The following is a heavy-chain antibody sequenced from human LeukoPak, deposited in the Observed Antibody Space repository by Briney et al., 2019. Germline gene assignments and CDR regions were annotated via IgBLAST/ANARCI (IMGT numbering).Heavy chain of an antibody. CDR2: IYYSGST. J-gene: IGHJ3*02. Sequence: SETLSLTCTVSGGSISSYYWSWIRQPPGKGLEWIGYIYYSGSTNYNPSLKSRATISVATSKNQFSLKLSSVTAADTAVYYCARENVEMATIPRAFDIWGQGTMVTVSS. D-gene: IGHD5-24*01. V-gene: IGHV4-59*01. CDR1: GGSISSYY. CDR3: ARENVEMATIPRAFDI.